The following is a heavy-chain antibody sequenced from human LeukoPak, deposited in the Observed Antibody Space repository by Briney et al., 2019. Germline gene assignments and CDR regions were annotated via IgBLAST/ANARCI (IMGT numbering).Heavy chain of an antibody. Sequence: SETLSLTCTVSGGSISSSSHYWGWIRQPPGKGLEWIGSIYYSGSTYYNPSLKSRVTISVDTSKNQFSLKLSSVTAADTAVYYCARRVVDTAMAMEYFDYWGQGTLVTVSS. J-gene: IGHJ4*02. D-gene: IGHD5-18*01. CDR2: IYYSGST. CDR1: GGSISSSSHY. CDR3: ARRVVDTAMAMEYFDY. V-gene: IGHV4-39*07.